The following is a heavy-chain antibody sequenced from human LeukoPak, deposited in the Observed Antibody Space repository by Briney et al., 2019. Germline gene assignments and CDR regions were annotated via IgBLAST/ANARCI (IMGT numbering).Heavy chain of an antibody. CDR2: IYYSGST. V-gene: IGHV4-39*01. CDR3: ARRAYSSAWPSLDY. J-gene: IGHJ4*02. D-gene: IGHD6-19*01. Sequence: SETLSLTCTVSGGSISSSSYYWGWIRQPPGKGLEWIGSIYYSGSTYYNPSLKSRVTISVDTSKNRFSLKLSSVTAADTAVYYCARRAYSSAWPSLDYWGQGTLVTVSS. CDR1: GGSISSSSYY.